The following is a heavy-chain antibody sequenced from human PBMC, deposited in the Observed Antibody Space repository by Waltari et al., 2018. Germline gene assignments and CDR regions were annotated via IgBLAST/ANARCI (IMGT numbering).Heavy chain of an antibody. CDR1: GFTFSDYY. CDR2: SRNKANSYTT. Sequence: EVQLAESGGGLVQPGGSLRLSCAVSGFTFSDYYMDWVRQAPGKWLEGVARSRNKANSYTTEYAAAVKGRFTISRDDSKNSLNLQMNSLETDDTAVYFCARAFQYGGTSHFDDWGQGTLVTVSS. V-gene: IGHV3-72*01. CDR3: ARAFQYGGTSHFDD. D-gene: IGHD1-26*01. J-gene: IGHJ4*02.